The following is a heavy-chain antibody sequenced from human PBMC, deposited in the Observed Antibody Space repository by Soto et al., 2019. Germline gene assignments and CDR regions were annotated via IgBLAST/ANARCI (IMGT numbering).Heavy chain of an antibody. CDR1: GGSFSGYY. J-gene: IGHJ5*02. Sequence: PSETPSLTCAVYGGSFSGYYWSWVRQPPGKGLEWIGEINHSGSTNYNPSLKSRVTISVDTSKNQFSLKLSSVTAADTAVYYCARGGTVADIVVVPAVPSNWFDPWGQGTLVTVSS. V-gene: IGHV4-34*01. CDR2: INHSGST. CDR3: ARGGTVADIVVVPAVPSNWFDP. D-gene: IGHD2-2*01.